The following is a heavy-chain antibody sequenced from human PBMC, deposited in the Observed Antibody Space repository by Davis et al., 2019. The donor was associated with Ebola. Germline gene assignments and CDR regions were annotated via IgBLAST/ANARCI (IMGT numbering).Heavy chain of an antibody. D-gene: IGHD4-17*01. CDR2: IYPGDSDT. J-gene: IGHJ3*02. CDR3: ARTRASDYPFDAFDI. V-gene: IGHV5-51*01. Sequence: GESLKISCQASGYVFVSYWLGWVRQRPGKGLEWMGIIYPGDSDTRYSPSFQGQVTISADKSITTAYLQWSSLKASDTAIYYCARTRASDYPFDAFDIWGQGTLVTVSS. CDR1: GYVFVSYW.